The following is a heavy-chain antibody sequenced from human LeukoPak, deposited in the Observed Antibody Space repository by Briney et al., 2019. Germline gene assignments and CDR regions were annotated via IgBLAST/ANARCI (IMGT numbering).Heavy chain of an antibody. D-gene: IGHD6-19*01. V-gene: IGHV4-61*01. Sequence: SETLSLTCALSRDPVTGGSCYWSWIRQPPGKELEWIGYVYHTGSNNYNTSLKSRAPISVATSRNEFSLKLTSVAAGATADNSRARGFAIGWYSRNDPWGRGTLVSV. CDR1: RDPVTGGSCY. CDR3: ARGFAIGWYSRNDP. CDR2: VYHTGSN. J-gene: IGHJ5*02.